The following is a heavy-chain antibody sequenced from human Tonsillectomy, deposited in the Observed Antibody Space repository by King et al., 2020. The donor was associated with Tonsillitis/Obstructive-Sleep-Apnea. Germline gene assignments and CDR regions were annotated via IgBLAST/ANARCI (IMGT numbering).Heavy chain of an antibody. J-gene: IGHJ4*02. D-gene: IGHD6-19*01. CDR3: AILNSSGLFLGD. CDR1: GYSFTSYW. Sequence: QLVQSGAEVKKPGESLKISCKGSGYSFTSYWIGWVRQMPGKCLEWRGSIYPGDSDTRYSPSVQGQVTISADKSINTAYLQGSSLKASDTAVYYCAILNSSGLFLGDWGQGTLVTVSS. V-gene: IGHV5-51*01. CDR2: IYPGDSDT.